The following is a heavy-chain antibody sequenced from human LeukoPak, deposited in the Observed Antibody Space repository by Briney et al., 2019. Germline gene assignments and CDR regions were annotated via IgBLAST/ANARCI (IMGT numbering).Heavy chain of an antibody. J-gene: IGHJ4*02. CDR3: AKASWVSSADAVL. V-gene: IGHV3-23*01. Sequence: GGSLRLSCAASGFTFSSYAMSWVREAPARGLEWVSSLRGNGDTFYADSVKGRFTLSRDDSRNTVYLQLNGLRVEDTAVYYCAKASWVSSADAVLWGQGTVVTVSS. CDR1: GFTFSSYA. CDR2: LRGNGDT. D-gene: IGHD3-16*01.